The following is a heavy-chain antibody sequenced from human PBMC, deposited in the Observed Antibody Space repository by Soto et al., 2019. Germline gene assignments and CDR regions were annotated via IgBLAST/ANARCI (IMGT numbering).Heavy chain of an antibody. D-gene: IGHD3-22*01. Sequence: ASVKVSFKASGYTFTSYGISWLRQAPGQGLEWMGWTSAYNGNTNYAQKLQGRVTMTTDTSTSTAYMELRSLRSDDTAVYYCARVHWLNYYDSSGYLYYFDYWGQGTLVTVSS. CDR1: GYTFTSYG. CDR3: ARVHWLNYYDSSGYLYYFDY. V-gene: IGHV1-18*01. CDR2: TSAYNGNT. J-gene: IGHJ4*02.